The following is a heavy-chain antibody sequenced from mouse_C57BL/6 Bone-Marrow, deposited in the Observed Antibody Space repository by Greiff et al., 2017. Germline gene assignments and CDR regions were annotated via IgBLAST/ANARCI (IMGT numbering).Heavy chain of an antibody. V-gene: IGHV1-85*01. CDR3: AGYYPFAY. CDR2: IYPRDGST. Sequence: VKLMESGPELVKPGASVKLSCKASGYTFTSYDTNWVKQRPGQGLEWIGWIYPRDGSTKYNEKFKGKATLTVDTSSSTAYMELHSLTSEDSAVYFCAGYYPFAYWGQGTLVTVSA. CDR1: GYTFTSYD. J-gene: IGHJ3*01. D-gene: IGHD2-3*01.